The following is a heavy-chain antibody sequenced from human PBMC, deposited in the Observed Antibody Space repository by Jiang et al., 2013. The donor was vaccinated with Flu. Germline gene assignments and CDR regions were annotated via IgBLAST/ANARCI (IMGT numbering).Heavy chain of an antibody. V-gene: IGHV4-38-2*01. CDR2: IYHSGST. CDR3: ARGGFVEPELNWFDP. D-gene: IGHD1-14*01. Sequence: GSGLVKPSETLSLTCAVSGYSISSGYYWGWIRQPPGKGLEWIGSIYHSGSTYYNPSLKSRVTISVDTSKNQFSLKLSSVTAADTAVYYCARGGFVEPELNWFDPWGQGTLVTVSS. CDR1: GYSISSGYY. J-gene: IGHJ5*02.